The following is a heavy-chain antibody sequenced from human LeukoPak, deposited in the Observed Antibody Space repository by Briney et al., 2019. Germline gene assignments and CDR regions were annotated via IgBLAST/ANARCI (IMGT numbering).Heavy chain of an antibody. CDR3: AKGPPNIAVAGLFDY. V-gene: IGHV3-23*01. D-gene: IGHD6-19*01. CDR1: GFTLSTYA. CDR2: ISDSGTST. J-gene: IGHJ4*02. Sequence: PGGSLRLSCAVSGFTLSTYAMSWVRQAPGKGLEWVSAISDSGTSTYYADSVKGRFTISRVNSKNTLYLQMNSLRAEDTAVYYCAKGPPNIAVAGLFDYWGQGTLVTVSS.